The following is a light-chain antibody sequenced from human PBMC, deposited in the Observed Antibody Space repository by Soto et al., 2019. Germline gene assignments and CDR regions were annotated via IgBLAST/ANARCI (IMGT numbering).Light chain of an antibody. CDR3: HQIYSAPLT. Sequence: DIQMTQSPSSLSASVGDRVTITCRASQSITTYLNWYRQKPGKAPKLLIYAAYSLQSGAPSRCSGSGTKTNLALSISSLQPEDFATYFCHQIYSAPLTFGGGTKVDMK. V-gene: IGKV1-39*01. CDR1: QSITTY. J-gene: IGKJ4*01. CDR2: AAY.